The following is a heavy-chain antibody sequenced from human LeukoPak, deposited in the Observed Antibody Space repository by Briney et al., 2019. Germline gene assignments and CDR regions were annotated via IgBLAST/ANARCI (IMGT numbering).Heavy chain of an antibody. CDR2: ISGSGGST. CDR1: GFTVSSNY. V-gene: IGHV3-23*01. D-gene: IGHD2-21*01. J-gene: IGHJ4*02. CDR3: AKGHTYFDY. Sequence: PGGSLRLSCAASGFTVSSNYMSWVRQAPGKGLEWVSAISGSGGSTYYADSVKGRFTISRDNSKNTLYLQMSSLRAEDTAVYFCAKGHTYFDYWGQGTLVTVSS.